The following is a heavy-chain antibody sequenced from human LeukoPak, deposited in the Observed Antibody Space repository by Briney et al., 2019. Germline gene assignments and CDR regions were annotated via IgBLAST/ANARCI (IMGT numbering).Heavy chain of an antibody. V-gene: IGHV1-69*04. CDR3: ARSPIAAAGRDWFDP. D-gene: IGHD6-13*01. CDR2: IIPILGIA. J-gene: IGHJ5*02. Sequence: SVKVSCKASGGTFSSYAISWVRQAPGQGLEWMGRIIPILGIANYAQKFQGRVTITADKSTSTAYMELSSLRSEDTAVYYCARSPIAAAGRDWFDPWGQGTLVTVSS. CDR1: GGTFSSYA.